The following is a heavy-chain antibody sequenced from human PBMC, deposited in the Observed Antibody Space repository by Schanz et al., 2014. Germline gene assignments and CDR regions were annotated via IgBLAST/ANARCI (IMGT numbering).Heavy chain of an antibody. CDR3: AREPLSGYNWFDP. CDR1: GGSVSSGGDY. J-gene: IGHJ5*02. CDR2: ISYSGST. Sequence: QVQLQESGPGLVKPSQTLSLTCTVSGGSVSSGGDYWSWIRQHPGKGLEWIGFISYSGSTYYNPSLKRRVTRPLDTSKNQFSLKLSSVTAADTAVYYCAREPLSGYNWFDPWGQGSLVTVSS. V-gene: IGHV4-31*03. D-gene: IGHD6-25*01.